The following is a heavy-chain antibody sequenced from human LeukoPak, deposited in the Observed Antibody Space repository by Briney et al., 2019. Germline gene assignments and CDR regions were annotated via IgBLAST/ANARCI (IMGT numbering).Heavy chain of an antibody. CDR3: AREGTIAAAGTFSWFDP. D-gene: IGHD6-13*01. J-gene: IGHJ5*02. CDR2: INPNSGGT. Sequence: GASVKVSCKASGYTFTGYYMHWVRQAPGQGLEWMGWINPNSGGTNYAQKFQGRVTMTRDTSISTAYMELSRLRSDDTAVYYCAREGTIAAAGTFSWFDPWGQGTLVTVSS. V-gene: IGHV1-2*02. CDR1: GYTFTGYY.